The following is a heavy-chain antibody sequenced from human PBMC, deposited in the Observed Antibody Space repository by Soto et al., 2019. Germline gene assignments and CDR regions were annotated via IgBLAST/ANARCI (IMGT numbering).Heavy chain of an antibody. V-gene: IGHV3-15*07. Sequence: GGSLRLSCAASGFTFSNAWMNWVRQAPGKGLEWVGHIKSQTDGGTTDYAAPVKGRFTFSRDDSKNTLYLQMNSLKTEDTAVYYCAADVPSQGSGKLDHWGQGTLVTVSS. CDR2: IKSQTDGGTT. CDR3: AADVPSQGSGKLDH. J-gene: IGHJ5*02. CDR1: GFTFSNAW. D-gene: IGHD6-19*01.